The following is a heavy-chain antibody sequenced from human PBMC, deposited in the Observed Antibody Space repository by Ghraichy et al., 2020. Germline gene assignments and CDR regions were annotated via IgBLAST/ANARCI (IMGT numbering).Heavy chain of an antibody. D-gene: IGHD4-17*01. Sequence: GGSLRLSCAASGFTLSTYAMSWVRQTQGKGLEWVSAIGVSGRTTYYADSVKGRFTMSRDTSKNTLYLQLNSLRAEDTAVYYCAKRGYGDPWAGNFDYWGQGTLVTVSS. CDR1: GFTLSTYA. J-gene: IGHJ4*02. V-gene: IGHV3-23*01. CDR2: IGVSGRTT. CDR3: AKRGYGDPWAGNFDY.